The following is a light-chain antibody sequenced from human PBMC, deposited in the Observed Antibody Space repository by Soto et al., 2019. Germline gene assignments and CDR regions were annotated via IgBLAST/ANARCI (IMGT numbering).Light chain of an antibody. CDR3: GSYTSASTLV. Sequence: QSVLTQPASVSGCPGQSMTISCTGTSSDVGAYNYVSWYQQHPGKAPKLMIYEVINRPSGVSNRFSGSKSGNTASLTISGLQAEDEADYYCGSYTSASTLVFGTGTKVTAL. CDR1: SSDVGAYNY. V-gene: IGLV2-14*01. J-gene: IGLJ1*01. CDR2: EVI.